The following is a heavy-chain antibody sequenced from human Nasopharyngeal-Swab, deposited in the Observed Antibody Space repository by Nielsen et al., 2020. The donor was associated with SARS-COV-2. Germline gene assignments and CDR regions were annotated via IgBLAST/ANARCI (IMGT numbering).Heavy chain of an antibody. CDR3: ARGGGYYDILTGSPPVACDI. Sequence: ASVKVSCKASGYTFTSYGISWVRQAPGQGLEWMGWISAYNGNTNYAQKLQGRVTMTTDTSTSTAYMELRSLRSDDTAVYYCARGGGYYDILTGSPPVACDIWGQGTMVTVSS. J-gene: IGHJ3*02. CDR2: ISAYNGNT. D-gene: IGHD3-9*01. CDR1: GYTFTSYG. V-gene: IGHV1-18*01.